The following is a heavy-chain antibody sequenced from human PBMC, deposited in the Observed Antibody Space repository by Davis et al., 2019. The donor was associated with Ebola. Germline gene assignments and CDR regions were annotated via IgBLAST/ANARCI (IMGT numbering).Heavy chain of an antibody. CDR3: ATYDFWSGYHSPFDY. CDR2: IYYSGST. D-gene: IGHD3-3*01. Sequence: MPSETLSLTCTVSGGSTSGSSYYWGWIRQPPGKWLEWIGSIYYSGSTYYNPFLKSRVTISVDTSKNQFSLKLSSVIDADTAVYYCATYDFWSGYHSPFDYWGQGTLVTVSS. V-gene: IGHV4-39*01. J-gene: IGHJ4*02. CDR1: GGSTSGSSYY.